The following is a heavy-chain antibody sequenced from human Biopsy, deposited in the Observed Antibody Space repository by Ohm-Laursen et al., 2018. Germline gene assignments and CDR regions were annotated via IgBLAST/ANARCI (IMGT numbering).Heavy chain of an antibody. J-gene: IGHJ4*02. Sequence: GASVKVSCKASGGTFSNYAISWVRQATGQGLEWMGWMNPNSGNTGYAQKFQGRVTMTRNTSISTAYMELSSLRSEDTAVYYCARVPSTTRSRDYWGQGTLVTVSS. V-gene: IGHV1-8*01. CDR3: ARVPSTTRSRDY. D-gene: IGHD2-2*01. CDR1: GGTFSNYA. CDR2: MNPNSGNT.